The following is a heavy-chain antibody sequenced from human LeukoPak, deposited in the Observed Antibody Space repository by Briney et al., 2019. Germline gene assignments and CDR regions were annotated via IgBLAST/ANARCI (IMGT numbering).Heavy chain of an antibody. CDR1: GYTFTGYY. D-gene: IGHD3-10*01. CDR3: ARDYYGSGSYSGY. J-gene: IGHJ4*02. Sequence: GASVKVSCKASGYTFTGYYMHWVRQAAGQGLEWMGWINPNSGGTNYAQKFQGRVTMTRDTSISTAYMELSRLRSDDTAVYYCARDYYGSGSYSGYWGQGTLVTVSS. CDR2: INPNSGGT. V-gene: IGHV1-2*02.